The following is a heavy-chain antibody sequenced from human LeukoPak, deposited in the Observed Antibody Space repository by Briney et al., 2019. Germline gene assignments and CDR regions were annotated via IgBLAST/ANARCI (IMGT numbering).Heavy chain of an antibody. Sequence: GGSLRLSCAASGFTFSSYGMHWVRQAPGKGLEWVAVISYDGSNKYYADSVKGRFTVSRDNSKNTLYLQMNSLRAEDTAVYYCAKAYSSGWRTWVYFDYWGQGTLATVSS. CDR1: GFTFSSYG. V-gene: IGHV3-30*18. J-gene: IGHJ4*02. D-gene: IGHD6-19*01. CDR2: ISYDGSNK. CDR3: AKAYSSGWRTWVYFDY.